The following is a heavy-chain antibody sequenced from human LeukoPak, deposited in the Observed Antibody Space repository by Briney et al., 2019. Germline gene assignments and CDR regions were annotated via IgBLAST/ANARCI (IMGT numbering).Heavy chain of an antibody. J-gene: IGHJ4*02. CDR3: AGGRMVATNDY. D-gene: IGHD5-12*01. CDR2: IYHSGST. Sequence: SETLSLTCTVSDYFISSGYYWGWLRPPPVKGLEWIGSIYHSGSTYYNPSLKSRVTIFVDTSKNQFSPKLNSVTAADTAVYYCAGGRMVATNDYWGQGTLVTVSS. CDR1: DYFISSGYY. V-gene: IGHV4-38-2*02.